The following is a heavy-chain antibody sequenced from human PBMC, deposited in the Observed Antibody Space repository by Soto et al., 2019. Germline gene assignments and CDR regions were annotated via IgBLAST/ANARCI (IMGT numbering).Heavy chain of an antibody. J-gene: IGHJ4*02. D-gene: IGHD1-1*01. Sequence: QVQLQESGPGLVKPSQTLSLTCTVSGGSISSGSYYWTWIRQYPVKGLEWIGHMYYSGSTYYNPSLKSRVTIAVDTSKIQFYLKLTSVTAADTAVYYCARKIRERPYYFDYWGQGTLVSVSS. CDR1: GGSISSGSYY. V-gene: IGHV4-31*03. CDR3: ARKIRERPYYFDY. CDR2: MYYSGST.